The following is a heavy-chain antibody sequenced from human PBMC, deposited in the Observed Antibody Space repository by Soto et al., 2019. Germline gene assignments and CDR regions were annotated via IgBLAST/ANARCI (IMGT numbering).Heavy chain of an antibody. J-gene: IGHJ4*02. D-gene: IGHD5-12*01. CDR2: ISGDGDKT. CDR1: GFTFSKYA. Sequence: EVQLLESGGGLVQPGGSLRLSCAASGFTFSKYAMIWVRQAPGKGLEWISGISGDGDKTFYADFVKGRLTISRDNSKNTVYLHVSSLRVDDTAVYYCAKGGLSGYDYWGQGTLVTVSS. V-gene: IGHV3-23*01. CDR3: AKGGLSGYDY.